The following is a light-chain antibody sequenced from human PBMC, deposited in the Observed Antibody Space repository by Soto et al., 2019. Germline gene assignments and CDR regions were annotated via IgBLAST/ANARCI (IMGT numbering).Light chain of an antibody. Sequence: DIQMTQSPSTLSASVGDRVTITCWASQSISSWLAWYQQKPGKAPKLLIYDASSLESGVPSRFSGSGSGTEFTLTISSLQPDDFATYYCQQYRTFGQGTKVEIK. CDR2: DAS. J-gene: IGKJ1*01. CDR3: QQYRT. V-gene: IGKV1-5*01. CDR1: QSISSW.